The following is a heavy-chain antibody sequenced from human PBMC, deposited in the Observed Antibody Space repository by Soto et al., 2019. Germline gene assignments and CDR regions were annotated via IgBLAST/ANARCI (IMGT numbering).Heavy chain of an antibody. CDR3: ARDCRRYSNSSQYGFDI. J-gene: IGHJ3*02. CDR1: GFTFSYFG. Sequence: QVQLLESGGGVVQPGRSLRLSCAASGFTFSYFGVHWVRQAPGKGLEWVASIWYDGTNKFYADSVKGRFTISRDNSENTLYLQMNSLRAEDTAVYYCARDCRRYSNSSQYGFDIWGQGTMVTVSS. CDR2: IWYDGTNK. V-gene: IGHV3-33*01. D-gene: IGHD6-6*01.